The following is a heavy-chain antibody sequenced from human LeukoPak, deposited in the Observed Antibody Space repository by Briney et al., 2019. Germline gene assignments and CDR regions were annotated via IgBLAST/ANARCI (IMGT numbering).Heavy chain of an antibody. CDR3: AKERSLEIAVAGTIFDY. Sequence: GGSLRLSCAASRFTVSSNYMGWVRQAPGKGLEWVSVIYSGGDTYYADSVKGRFTISRDNSKNMIYLEMSSLKAEDTAVYYCAKERSLEIAVAGTIFDYWGQGTLVTVSS. D-gene: IGHD6-19*01. CDR2: IYSGGDT. J-gene: IGHJ4*02. CDR1: RFTVSSNY. V-gene: IGHV3-66*01.